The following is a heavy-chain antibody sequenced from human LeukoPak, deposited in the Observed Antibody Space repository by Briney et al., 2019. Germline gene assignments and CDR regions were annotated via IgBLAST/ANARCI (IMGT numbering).Heavy chain of an antibody. CDR1: GGSFSGYY. CDR3: ARGKGRYCSSTSRPRFDY. CDR2: INHSGST. V-gene: IGHV4-34*01. D-gene: IGHD2-2*01. J-gene: IGHJ4*02. Sequence: SETLSLTCAVYGGSFSGYYWSWIRQPPGKGLEWIGEINHSGSTNYNPSLKSRVTISVDTSKNQFSLKLSSVTAADTAVYYCARGKGRYCSSTSRPRFDYWGQGTLVTVSS.